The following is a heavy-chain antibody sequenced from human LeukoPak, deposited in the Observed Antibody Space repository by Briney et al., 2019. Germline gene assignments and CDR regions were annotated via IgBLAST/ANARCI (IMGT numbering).Heavy chain of an antibody. CDR3: ARKAGYYYGSGDY. J-gene: IGHJ4*02. CDR2: ISGSGGST. V-gene: IGHV3-23*01. Sequence: GGSLRLFCAASGFTFSSYAMSWVRQAPGKGLEWISTISGSGGSTYYVDSVKGRFTISRDNSKNTLYLQMNSLRAEDTAIYYCARKAGYYYGSGDYWGQGTLVTVSS. D-gene: IGHD3-10*01. CDR1: GFTFSSYA.